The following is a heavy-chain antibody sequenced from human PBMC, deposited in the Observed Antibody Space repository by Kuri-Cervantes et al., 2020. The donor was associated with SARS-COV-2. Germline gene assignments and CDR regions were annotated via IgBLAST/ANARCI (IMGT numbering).Heavy chain of an antibody. CDR1: GFTFSSYG. D-gene: IGHD5-18*01. CDR3: VIVDTAMVGSGDY. V-gene: IGHV3-30*03. Sequence: GGSLRLSCAASGFTFSSYGMHWVRQAPGKGLEWVAVISYDGSNKYYADSVKGRFTISRDNSKNTLYLQMNSLRAEDTAVYYCVIVDTAMVGSGDYWGQGTLVTVSS. J-gene: IGHJ4*02. CDR2: ISYDGSNK.